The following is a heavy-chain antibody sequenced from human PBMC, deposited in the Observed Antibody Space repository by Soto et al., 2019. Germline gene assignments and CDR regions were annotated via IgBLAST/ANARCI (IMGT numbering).Heavy chain of an antibody. J-gene: IGHJ4*02. CDR1: GFTFSSYT. Sequence: GGSLRLSCAASGFTFSSYTMHWVRQAPGKGLEWVSSISTSSTYRYIADSVTGRFTISRDNAQNSLYLQMTSLRAEDTAVYYCARDGSGAAANPYFDYWGQGTLVTVS. D-gene: IGHD2-2*01. CDR2: ISTSSTYR. V-gene: IGHV3-21*04. CDR3: ARDGSGAAANPYFDY.